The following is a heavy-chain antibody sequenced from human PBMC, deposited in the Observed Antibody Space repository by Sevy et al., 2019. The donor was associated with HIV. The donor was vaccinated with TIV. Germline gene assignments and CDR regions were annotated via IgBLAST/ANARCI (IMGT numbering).Heavy chain of an antibody. V-gene: IGHV4-59*01. D-gene: IGHD6-13*01. CDR2: IYYSGST. J-gene: IGHJ4*02. CDR1: GGSIRNYY. Sequence: SETLSLTCSVSGGSIRNYYWSWIRQPPGKGLEWMGYIYYSGSTNYNPSLKSRVTISVDTSKKQFSLKLSSVTAADTAVYYCARESIAAAGDFDYWGQGTLVTVSS. CDR3: ARESIAAAGDFDY.